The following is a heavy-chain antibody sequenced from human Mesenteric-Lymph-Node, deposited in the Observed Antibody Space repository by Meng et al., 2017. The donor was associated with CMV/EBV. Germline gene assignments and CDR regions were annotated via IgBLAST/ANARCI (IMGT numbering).Heavy chain of an antibody. V-gene: IGHV4-39*01. CDR3: ARVVFGATTRFDY. Sequence: SGGSISSSSYYWGWIRQPPGKGLEWIGSIYYSGSTYYNPSLKSRVTISVDTSKNQFSLKLSSVTAADTAVYYCARVVFGATTRFDYWGQGTLVTVSS. D-gene: IGHD3-10*02. CDR1: GGSISSSSYY. CDR2: IYYSGST. J-gene: IGHJ4*02.